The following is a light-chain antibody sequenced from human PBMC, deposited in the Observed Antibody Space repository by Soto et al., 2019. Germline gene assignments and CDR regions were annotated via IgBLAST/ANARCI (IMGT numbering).Light chain of an antibody. Sequence: DIQMTQSPSTLSASVGDRVTITCRASQTISAWLAWYQQKPGKAPQLLIYDASRLESGVPSRFSGSGSGTEFTLTISSLQPEDFAVYYCQQYSFLPRTFGQGTKVEIK. V-gene: IGKV1-5*01. J-gene: IGKJ1*01. CDR3: QQYSFLPRT. CDR1: QTISAW. CDR2: DAS.